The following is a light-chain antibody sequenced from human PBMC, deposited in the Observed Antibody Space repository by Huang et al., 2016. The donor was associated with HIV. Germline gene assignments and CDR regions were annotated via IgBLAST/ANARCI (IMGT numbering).Light chain of an antibody. CDR2: ATS. Sequence: DIQMTQSPSSLSASIGYRITITCRASERISNYLSWYQLKPGRAPNLLIYATSSLQSGVPSRFSGSGSGTDFTLTITSLQPEDFATYYCQQNYIAPQTFGQGTKV. CDR1: ERISNY. V-gene: IGKV1-39*01. J-gene: IGKJ1*01. CDR3: QQNYIAPQT.